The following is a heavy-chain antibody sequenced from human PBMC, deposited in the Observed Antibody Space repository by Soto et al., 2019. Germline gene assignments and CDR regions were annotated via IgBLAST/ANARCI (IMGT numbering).Heavy chain of an antibody. Sequence: QVQLQESGPGLVKPSQTLSLTCTVSGGSISSGGYYWSWIRQHPGKGLEWIGYIYYSGRTYYNPSLKSRVTISVDRSKNQFTLKLRSVTAADTAVYYCARGSVVAATRFDYWGQGTLVTVSS. CDR2: IYYSGRT. CDR3: ARGSVVAATRFDY. J-gene: IGHJ4*02. CDR1: GGSISSGGYY. V-gene: IGHV4-31*03. D-gene: IGHD2-15*01.